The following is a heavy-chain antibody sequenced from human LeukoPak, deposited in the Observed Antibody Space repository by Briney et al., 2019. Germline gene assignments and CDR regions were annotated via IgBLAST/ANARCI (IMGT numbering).Heavy chain of an antibody. D-gene: IGHD5-24*01. V-gene: IGHV3-64*01. J-gene: IGHJ6*02. CDR2: IISNGGAT. CDR3: ARGGQPIDGYDSGYYYGMDV. CDR1: GFTFSSYT. Sequence: GGSLRLSCAASGFTFSSYTMHWVRQAPGKGLEYVSAIISNGGATYYANSVKGRFTISRDNSKNTLFLQMGSLRTEDTAIYYCARGGQPIDGYDSGYYYGMDVWGQGTTVTVSS.